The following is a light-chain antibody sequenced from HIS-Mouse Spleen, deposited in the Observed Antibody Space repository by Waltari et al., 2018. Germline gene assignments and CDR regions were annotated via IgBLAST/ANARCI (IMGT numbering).Light chain of an antibody. Sequence: QSALTQPASVSGSPGQSIPSPCTGTSSDVGSYNLVSGYQQHPGKAPKLMIYEGSKRPSGVSNRFSGSKSGNTASLTISGLQAEDEADYYCCSYAGSSTWVFGGGTKLTVL. CDR2: EGS. V-gene: IGLV2-23*01. CDR3: CSYAGSSTWV. CDR1: SSDVGSYNL. J-gene: IGLJ3*02.